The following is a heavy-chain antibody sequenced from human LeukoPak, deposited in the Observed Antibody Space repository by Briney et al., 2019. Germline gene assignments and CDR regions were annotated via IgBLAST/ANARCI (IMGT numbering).Heavy chain of an antibody. V-gene: IGHV4-39*07. Sequence: SEALSLTCIVPGGSISSSSYYWAWIRQSPGKGLEWIGTFSSGGSAYYNPSLTSRVSISKDTSDNQFSLRLYSVTAADTAVYYCARKQTGTMYDVWGQGTQVTVSS. CDR3: ARKQTGTMYDV. CDR2: FSSGGSA. CDR1: GGSISSSSYY. J-gene: IGHJ6*02. D-gene: IGHD1-7*01.